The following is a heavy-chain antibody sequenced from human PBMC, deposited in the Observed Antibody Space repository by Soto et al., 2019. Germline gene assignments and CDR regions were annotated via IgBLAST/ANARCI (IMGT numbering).Heavy chain of an antibody. D-gene: IGHD2-2*01. CDR3: GRVMIGTSRHTDSDY. Sequence: PSETLSLTCSVSGASIGSRDYYWGWIRQTPGKGLEWIGNLDYNGVTYYNPSLKSRVTVSKDTSKNQLSLKVASVTAADTAIYYCGRVMIGTSRHTDSDYWGQGTQVTVSS. CDR2: LDYNGVT. V-gene: IGHV4-39*01. CDR1: GASIGSRDYY. J-gene: IGHJ4*02.